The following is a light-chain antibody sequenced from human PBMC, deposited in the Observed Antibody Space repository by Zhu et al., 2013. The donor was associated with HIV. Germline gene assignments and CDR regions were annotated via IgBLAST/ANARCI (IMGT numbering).Light chain of an antibody. CDR3: QQRSHWPPT. J-gene: IGKJ4*01. V-gene: IGKV3-11*01. CDR1: QSVSGF. CDR2: DVS. Sequence: EIEMTQSPATLSVSPGERATLSCRASQSVSGFLAWYQQKPGQAPRLLIYDVSNRATGIPVRFSGSGSGTDFTLTISSLEPVDFAVYYCQQRSHWPPTFGGGTKLEIK.